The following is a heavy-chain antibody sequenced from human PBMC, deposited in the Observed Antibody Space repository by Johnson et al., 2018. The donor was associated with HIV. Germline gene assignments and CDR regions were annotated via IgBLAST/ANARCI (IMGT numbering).Heavy chain of an antibody. CDR1: GFTFSSYG. J-gene: IGHJ3*01. CDR2: IRYDGSNK. D-gene: IGHD4-23*01. CDR3: ARDPPYGGNPSAFDV. V-gene: IGHV3-30*02. Sequence: QVQLVESGGGVVQPGGSLRLSCAASGFTFSSYGMHWVRQAPGKGLEWVAFIRYDGSNKYYADSVKGRFTISRDNSKNSLYLQMNSLRAEDTALYYCARDPPYGGNPSAFDVWGQGTMVTVSS.